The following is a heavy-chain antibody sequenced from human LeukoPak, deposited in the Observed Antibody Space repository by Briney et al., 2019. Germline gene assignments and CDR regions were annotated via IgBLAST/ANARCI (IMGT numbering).Heavy chain of an antibody. CDR2: ISAYNGNT. D-gene: IGHD1-7*01. CDR1: GYTFTSYG. Sequence: AASVKVSCKASGYTFTSYGISWVRQAPGQGLEWMGWISAYNGNTNYAQRFQGRVTMTRDPSISTAYMELSRLKSDDTAVYYCARSNWNYDLPGYYFDYWGQGTLVTVSS. CDR3: ARSNWNYDLPGYYFDY. V-gene: IGHV1-18*01. J-gene: IGHJ4*02.